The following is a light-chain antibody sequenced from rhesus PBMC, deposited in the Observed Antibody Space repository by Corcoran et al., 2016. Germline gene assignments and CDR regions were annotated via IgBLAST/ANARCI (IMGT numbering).Light chain of an antibody. V-gene: IGKV1S14*01. CDR2: YAS. CDR3: PQHNSYPPT. CDR1: QGISNY. Sequence: DIQMTQSPSSLSASVGDTVTITCRASQGISNYLAWYQQKPGKAPKPLIYYASNLESGVPSRFSGIGLSIDITRTISSLKPEDVAIYYCPQHNSYPPTFGQGAKVELK. J-gene: IGKJ1*01.